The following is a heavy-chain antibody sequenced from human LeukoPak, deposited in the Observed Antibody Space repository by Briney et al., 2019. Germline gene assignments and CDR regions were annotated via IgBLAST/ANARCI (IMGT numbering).Heavy chain of an antibody. V-gene: IGHV3-7*01. J-gene: IGHJ4*02. CDR2: IKQDGSEK. Sequence: ESGGSLRLSCAASGFTFSSYWMSWVRQAPGKGLEWVANIKQDGSEKYYVDSVKGRFTISRDNAKNSLYLQMNSLRAEDTAVYYCARIGEGGDPYFDYWGQGTLVTVSS. D-gene: IGHD2-21*01. CDR1: GFTFSSYW. CDR3: ARIGEGGDPYFDY.